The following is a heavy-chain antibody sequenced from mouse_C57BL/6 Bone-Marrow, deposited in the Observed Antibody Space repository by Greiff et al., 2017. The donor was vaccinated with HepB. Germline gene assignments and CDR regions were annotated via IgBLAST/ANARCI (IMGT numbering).Heavy chain of an antibody. CDR2: ISDGGSYT. Sequence: EVKVEESGGGLVKPGGSLKLSCAASGFTFSSYAMSWVRQTPEKRLEWVATISDGGSYTYYPDNVKGRFTISRDNAKNNLYLQMSHLKSEDTAMYYCARDPYYGSSYGYYYAMDYWGQGTSVTVSS. V-gene: IGHV5-4*01. D-gene: IGHD1-1*01. CDR3: ARDPYYGSSYGYYYAMDY. J-gene: IGHJ4*01. CDR1: GFTFSSYA.